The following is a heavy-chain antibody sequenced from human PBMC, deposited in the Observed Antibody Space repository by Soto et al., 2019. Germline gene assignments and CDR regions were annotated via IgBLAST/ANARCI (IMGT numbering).Heavy chain of an antibody. CDR3: ARDPDIVVVPAAQQGMDV. CDR2: ISSSSSYI. V-gene: IGHV3-21*01. Sequence: PGGSVRLSCAASGFTFSSYSMNWVRQAPGKGLEWVSSISSSSSYIYYADSVKGRFTISRDNAENSLYLQMNSLRAEDTAVYYCARDPDIVVVPAAQQGMDVWGQGTTVTVSS. CDR1: GFTFSSYS. D-gene: IGHD2-2*01. J-gene: IGHJ6*02.